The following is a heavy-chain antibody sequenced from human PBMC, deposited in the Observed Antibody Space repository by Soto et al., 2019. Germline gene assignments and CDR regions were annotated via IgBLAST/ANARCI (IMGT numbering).Heavy chain of an antibody. CDR1: GYTFTSYA. CDR2: INAGNGNT. Sequence: QVPLVQSGAEVKKPGASVKVSCQASGYTFTSYAMHWVRQAPGQRLEWMGWINAGNGNTKYSQKFQGRVTITRDTAASTAYMELSSLRSEDTAVYYCARNFHSSSWYGYMDVWGKGTTVTVSS. CDR3: ARNFHSSSWYGYMDV. V-gene: IGHV1-3*01. D-gene: IGHD6-13*01. J-gene: IGHJ6*03.